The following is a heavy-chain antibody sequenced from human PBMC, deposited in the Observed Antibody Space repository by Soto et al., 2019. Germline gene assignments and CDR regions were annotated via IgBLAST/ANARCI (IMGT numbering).Heavy chain of an antibody. J-gene: IGHJ4*02. CDR2: ISASGGRT. V-gene: IGHV3-23*01. CDR1: GFIFTSYA. D-gene: IGHD5-12*01. CDR3: AKGFTGDRGYDFFNY. Sequence: GGSLRLSCAASGFIFTSYAMTLVRQAPGKGLEWVSTISASGGRTFYADSVKGRFAISRDNSKSTLYLQMSSLRAEDTAVYYCAKGFTGDRGYDFFNYWGQGALGTVSS.